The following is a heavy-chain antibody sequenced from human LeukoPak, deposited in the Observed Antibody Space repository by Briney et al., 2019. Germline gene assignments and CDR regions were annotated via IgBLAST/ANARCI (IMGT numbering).Heavy chain of an antibody. V-gene: IGHV4-61*02. D-gene: IGHD2-2*01. CDR3: ARSGCSSTSCYQADY. CDR1: GYSISSGYY. J-gene: IGHJ4*02. Sequence: NPSETLSLTCSVSGYSISSGYYWSWIRQPAGKGLEWIGRIYTSGNTNYNPSLKSRVTISVDTSKNQFSLKLSSVTAADTAVYYCARSGCSSTSCYQADYWGQGTLVTVSS. CDR2: IYTSGNT.